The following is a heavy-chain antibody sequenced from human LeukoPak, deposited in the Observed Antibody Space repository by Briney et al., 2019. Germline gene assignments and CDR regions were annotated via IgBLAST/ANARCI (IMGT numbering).Heavy chain of an antibody. CDR2: INPNSGGT. J-gene: IGHJ6*03. D-gene: IGHD4-17*01. CDR1: GYTFTSHG. Sequence: ASVKVSCKASGYTFTSHGITWVRQAPGQGLEWMGWINPNSGGTDYAQKFQGRVTMTRDTSISTAYMELSRLRSDDTAVYYCARDLRYGDYSLSPYYMDVWGKGTTVTVSS. V-gene: IGHV1-2*02. CDR3: ARDLRYGDYSLSPYYMDV.